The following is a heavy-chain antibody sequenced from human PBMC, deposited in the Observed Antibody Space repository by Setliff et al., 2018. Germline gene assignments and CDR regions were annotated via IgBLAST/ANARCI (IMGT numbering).Heavy chain of an antibody. V-gene: IGHV4-34*01. D-gene: IGHD4-17*01. Sequence: SETLSLTCAVYGGSFSDYWWSWIRQLPGKGLEWIAEIHHSGSTNFHPSLKSRVAISVDPSKNQFYLNLRSVTAADTSVYFCARGTKTMVINYWYFDVWGRGTPVTVSS. CDR1: GGSFSDYW. CDR3: ARGTKTMVINYWYFDV. CDR2: IHHSGST. J-gene: IGHJ2*01.